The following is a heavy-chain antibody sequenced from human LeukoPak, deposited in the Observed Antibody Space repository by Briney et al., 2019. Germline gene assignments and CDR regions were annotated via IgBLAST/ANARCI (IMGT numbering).Heavy chain of an antibody. J-gene: IGHJ6*03. V-gene: IGHV5-51*01. CDR2: IYPGDSDT. CDR3: ARHARGSGSYSYYYYYMDV. D-gene: IGHD3-10*01. CDR1: GYSFTSYW. Sequence: GESLKISCKGSGYSFTSYWIGWVRQMPGKGLEWMGIIYPGDSDTRYSPSFQGQVTISADKSVSTAYLQWSSLKASDTAMYYCARHARGSGSYSYYYYYMDVGGKGTTVTVSS.